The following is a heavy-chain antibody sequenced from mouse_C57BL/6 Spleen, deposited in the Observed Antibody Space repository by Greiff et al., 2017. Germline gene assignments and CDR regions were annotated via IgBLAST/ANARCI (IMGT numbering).Heavy chain of an antibody. CDR1: GYTFTSYC. J-gene: IGHJ4*01. D-gene: IGHD2-1*01. CDR2: INPSNGGT. Sequence: QVQLQQPGTELVKPGASVTLSCKASGYTFTSYCMPWVKQSPGQGLEWIGNINPSNGGTNYNEKFKSKATLTVDKSSSPAYMQLSRLTSEDSAVYYCARALLSIPPYAMGYWGQGASVTVSS. V-gene: IGHV1-53*01. CDR3: ARALLSIPPYAMGY.